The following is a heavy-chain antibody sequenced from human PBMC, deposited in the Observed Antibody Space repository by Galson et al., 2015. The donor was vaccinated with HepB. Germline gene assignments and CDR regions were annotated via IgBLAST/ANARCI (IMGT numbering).Heavy chain of an antibody. J-gene: IGHJ3*02. CDR2: ISSSSSYI. CDR1: GFTFSSYS. V-gene: IGHV3-21*01. Sequence: SLRLSCAASGFTFSSYSMNWVRQAPGKGLEWVSSISSSSSYIYYADSVKGRFTISRDNAENSLYLQMNSLRAEDTAVYYCARMGIAAAGDAFDIWGQGTMVTVSS. D-gene: IGHD6-13*01. CDR3: ARMGIAAAGDAFDI.